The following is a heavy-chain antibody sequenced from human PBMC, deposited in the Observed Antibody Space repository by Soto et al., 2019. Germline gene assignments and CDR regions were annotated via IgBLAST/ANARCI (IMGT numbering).Heavy chain of an antibody. Sequence: GGSLRLSCAASGFTFSDYYMSWIRQAPGKGLEWVSYISTSGSNIYYADSVKGRFTISRDNSKNTLYLQMNSLRAEDTAVYYCAKKPADLGYCTNGVCYTEYFQHWGQGTLVTVSS. CDR1: GFTFSDYY. V-gene: IGHV3-11*01. D-gene: IGHD2-8*01. J-gene: IGHJ1*01. CDR3: AKKPADLGYCTNGVCYTEYFQH. CDR2: ISTSGSNI.